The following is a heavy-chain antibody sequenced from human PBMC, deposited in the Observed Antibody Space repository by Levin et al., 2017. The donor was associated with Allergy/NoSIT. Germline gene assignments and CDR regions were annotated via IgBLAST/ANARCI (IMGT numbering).Heavy chain of an antibody. CDR2: ISYDGSNK. CDR1: GFTFSSYA. CDR3: ATNYDMPY. V-gene: IGHV3-30*04. Sequence: GGSLRLSCAASGFTFSSYAMHWVRQAPGKGLEWVAVISYDGSNKYYADSVKGRFTISRDNSKNTLYLQMNSLRAEDTAVYYCATNYDMPYWGQGTLVTVSS. D-gene: IGHD3-9*01. J-gene: IGHJ4*02.